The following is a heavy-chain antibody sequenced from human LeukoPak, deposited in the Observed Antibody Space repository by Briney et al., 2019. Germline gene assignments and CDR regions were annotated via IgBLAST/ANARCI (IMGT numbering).Heavy chain of an antibody. CDR1: GYTFTGYY. D-gene: IGHD3-9*01. J-gene: IGHJ3*02. CDR2: INPNSGGT. V-gene: IGHV1-2*02. CDR3: ARGRYYDILTGPPGAFDI. Sequence: ASVNVSCKASGYTFTGYYMHWVRQPPGQGLEWMGWINPNSGGTNYAQKFQCRLTMTRDTSVSTAYMELSRLRSDDTAVYYCARGRYYDILTGPPGAFDIWGQRTVDPVSS.